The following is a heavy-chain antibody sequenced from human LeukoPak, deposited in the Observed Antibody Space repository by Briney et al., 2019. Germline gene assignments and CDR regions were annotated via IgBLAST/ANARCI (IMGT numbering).Heavy chain of an antibody. Sequence: ASVKVSCKASGYTFTSYGISWVRQAPGQGLEWMGWISAYNGNTNYAQKLQGRVTMTTDTSTSTAYMELRSLRSDDAAVYYCAREGVAVAGRSGAYYFDYWGQGTLVTVSS. CDR1: GYTFTSYG. J-gene: IGHJ4*02. V-gene: IGHV1-18*01. CDR3: AREGVAVAGRSGAYYFDY. CDR2: ISAYNGNT. D-gene: IGHD6-19*01.